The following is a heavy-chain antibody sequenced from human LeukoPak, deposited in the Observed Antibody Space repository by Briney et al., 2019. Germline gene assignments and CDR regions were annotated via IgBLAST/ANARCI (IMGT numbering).Heavy chain of an antibody. CDR2: SCKGSGY. CDR3: ARQQVLELSPDY. D-gene: IGHD3-16*02. J-gene: IGHJ4*02. V-gene: IGHV5-51*01. Sequence: ESLRISCKGSGYRHSPSFQGQVTISADKSISTAYLQWSSLKASDTAMYYCARQQVLELSPDYWGQGTLVTVSS.